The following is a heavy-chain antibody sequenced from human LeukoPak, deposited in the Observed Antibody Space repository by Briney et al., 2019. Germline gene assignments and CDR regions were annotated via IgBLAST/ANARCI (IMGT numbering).Heavy chain of an antibody. CDR1: GYTFTSYG. D-gene: IGHD6-13*01. J-gene: IGHJ6*02. CDR3: ARGDSSSPYYYYYGMDV. CDR2: ISAYNGNT. V-gene: IGHV1-18*01. Sequence: ASVTVSCTASGYTFTSYGISWVRQAPGQGLEWMGWISAYNGNTNYAQKLQGRVTMTTDTSTSTAYMELRSLRSDDTAVYYCARGDSSSPYYYYYGMDVWGQGTTVTVSS.